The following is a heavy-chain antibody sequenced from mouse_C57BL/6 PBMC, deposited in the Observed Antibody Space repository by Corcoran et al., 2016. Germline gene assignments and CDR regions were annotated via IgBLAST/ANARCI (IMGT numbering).Heavy chain of an antibody. Sequence: EVQLQQSGPELVKPGASVKIPCKASGYTFTDYNMDWVKQSHGKSLEWIGDINPNNGGTIYNQKFKGKATLTIDKSSSTAYMELRSLTSEDTAVYYCARYDYSKSYAMDYWGQGTSVTVSS. CDR3: ARYDYSKSYAMDY. CDR2: INPNNGGT. J-gene: IGHJ4*01. V-gene: IGHV1-18*01. D-gene: IGHD2-5*01. CDR1: GYTFTDYN.